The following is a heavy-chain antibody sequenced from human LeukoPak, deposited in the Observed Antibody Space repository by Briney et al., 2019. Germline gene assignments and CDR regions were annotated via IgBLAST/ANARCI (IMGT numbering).Heavy chain of an antibody. J-gene: IGHJ4*02. V-gene: IGHV1-2*04. CDR2: INPNSGGT. CDR3: ARAHYGDYGGYYFDY. Sequence: ASVKVSCKASGYTFTAFYTHWVRQAPGQGLEWMGWINPNSGGTNYAQKFQGWVTMTRDTSISTAYMELSRLRSDDTAVYYCARAHYGDYGGYYFDYWGQGTLVTFSS. D-gene: IGHD4-17*01. CDR1: GYTFTAFY.